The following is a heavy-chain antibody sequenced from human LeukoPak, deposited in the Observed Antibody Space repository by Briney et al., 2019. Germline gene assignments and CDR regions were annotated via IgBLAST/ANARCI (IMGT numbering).Heavy chain of an antibody. CDR1: GYSFTSYW. CDR2: IYPGDSDT. Sequence: GESLKISCKGSGYSFTSYWIGWVRQMPGKGLEWMGIIYPGDSDTRYSPSFQGQVTISADKSISTAYLQWSSLKASDTAMYYCARHGPPDTAMELIWGEFDYSGQGTLVTVSS. D-gene: IGHD5-18*01. J-gene: IGHJ4*02. CDR3: ARHGPPDTAMELIWGEFDY. V-gene: IGHV5-51*01.